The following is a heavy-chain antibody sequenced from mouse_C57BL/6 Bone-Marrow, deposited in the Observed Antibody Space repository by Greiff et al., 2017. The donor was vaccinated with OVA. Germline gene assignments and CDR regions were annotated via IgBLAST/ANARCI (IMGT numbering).Heavy chain of an antibody. CDR2: IYPGDGDT. CDR3: ARWTCYYFDY. Sequence: VKLMESGAELVKPGASVKISCKASGYAFSSYWMNWVKQRPGKGLEWIGQIYPGDGDTNYNGKFKGKATLTADKSSSTAYMQLSSLTSEDSAVYFCARWTCYYFDYEDQGTALTVSS. V-gene: IGHV1-80*01. J-gene: IGHJ2*01. CDR1: GYAFSSYW.